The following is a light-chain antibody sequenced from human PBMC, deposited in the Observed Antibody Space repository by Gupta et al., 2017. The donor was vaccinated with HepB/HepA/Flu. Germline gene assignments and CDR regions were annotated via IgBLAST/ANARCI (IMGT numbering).Light chain of an antibody. CDR2: GAS. J-gene: IGKJ1*01. V-gene: IGKV3-15*01. CDR1: QSLSTN. Sequence: EIVMTQSPATLSVSPGERATFSCRASQSLSTNLGWYQQKPGQTPRLLIYGASTRATGIPARFSGSGSGTEFTLTISSLQSEDFAVYYCQQYNNWPWTFGQGTKVEIK. CDR3: QQYNNWPWT.